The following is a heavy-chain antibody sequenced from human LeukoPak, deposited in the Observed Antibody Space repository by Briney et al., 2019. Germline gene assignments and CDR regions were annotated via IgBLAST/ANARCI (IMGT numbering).Heavy chain of an antibody. V-gene: IGHV3-23*01. Sequence: PGGSLRLSCTASAFSFSSYAMTWLRQAPGKGLEWVSGIHGSGGVTYYADSVKGRFTISRDNSKNTLYLQMNSLRAEDTAVYYCAKDMSSGYSSIYYGMDVWGQGTTVTVSS. D-gene: IGHD3-22*01. CDR3: AKDMSSGYSSIYYGMDV. J-gene: IGHJ6*02. CDR1: AFSFSSYA. CDR2: IHGSGGVT.